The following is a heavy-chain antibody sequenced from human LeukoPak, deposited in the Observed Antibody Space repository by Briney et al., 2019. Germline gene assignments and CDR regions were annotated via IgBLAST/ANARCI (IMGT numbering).Heavy chain of an antibody. CDR3: ARARGPRSSGWNDLTPRYFDL. CDR2: IYSGGST. V-gene: IGHV3-53*04. CDR1: GFTVSSNY. Sequence: PGGSLRLSCAASGFTVSSNYMSWVRQAPGKGLEWVSVIYSGGSTYYADSVKGRFTISRHNSKNTLYLQMNSLRAEDTAVYYCARARGPRSSGWNDLTPRYFDLWGRGTLVTVSS. D-gene: IGHD6-19*01. J-gene: IGHJ2*01.